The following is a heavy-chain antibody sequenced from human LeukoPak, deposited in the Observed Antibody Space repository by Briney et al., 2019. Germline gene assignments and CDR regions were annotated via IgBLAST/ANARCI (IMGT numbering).Heavy chain of an antibody. CDR2: ISYDGSNK. CDR3: ARDSQEDIVVVPAWTSQDY. CDR1: GFTFSSYA. D-gene: IGHD2-2*01. Sequence: GGSLRLSCAASGFTFSSYAMHWVRQAPGKGLEWVAVISYDGSNKYYADSVKGRFTISRDNSKNTLYLQMNSLRAEDTAVYYCARDSQEDIVVVPAWTSQDYWGQGTPVTVSS. J-gene: IGHJ4*02. V-gene: IGHV3-30-3*01.